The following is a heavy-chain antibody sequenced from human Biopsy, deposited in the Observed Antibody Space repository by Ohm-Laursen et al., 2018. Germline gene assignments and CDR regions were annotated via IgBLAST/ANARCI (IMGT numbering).Heavy chain of an antibody. CDR1: GGSVRSPDHR. CDR3: ARAYFYGMGTSNYFLDS. CDR2: IYYSWTT. J-gene: IGHJ4*02. Sequence: PSDTLSLTCTVSGGSVRSPDHRWNWVRRAPGKGLEWIGNIYYSWTTLYNPSLSGRVTMDLDRSTNQFSLKLKSVTSADTADYFCARAYFYGMGTSNYFLDSWGQGALVTVSS. D-gene: IGHD3-10*01. V-gene: IGHV4-30-4*02.